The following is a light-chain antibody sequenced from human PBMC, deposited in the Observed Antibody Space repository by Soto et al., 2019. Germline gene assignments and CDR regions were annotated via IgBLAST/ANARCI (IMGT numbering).Light chain of an antibody. V-gene: IGKV3D-15*01. CDR3: QQYNNWGLS. Sequence: IVMTQSPATLSVSPGEGVTLSCRASENVGTNLAWYQQKPGQAPRLLIYESSTRATGIPTTFSGSGSGTEFTLTISSLQSEESAVYYCQQYNNWGLSFGGGTRVEIK. J-gene: IGKJ4*01. CDR1: ENVGTN. CDR2: ESS.